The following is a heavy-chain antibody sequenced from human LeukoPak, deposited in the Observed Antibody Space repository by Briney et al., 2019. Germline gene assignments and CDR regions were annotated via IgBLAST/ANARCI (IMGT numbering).Heavy chain of an antibody. CDR2: ISSSSSYI. D-gene: IGHD5-18*01. CDR3: ARRGYSYGQEYFQH. V-gene: IGHV3-21*01. Sequence: GGSLRLSCAASGFTFSSYSMNWVRQAPGKGLEWVSSISSSSSYIYYADSVKGRFTISRDNAKNSLYLQMSSLRAEDTAVYYCARRGYSYGQEYFQHWGQGTLVTVSS. J-gene: IGHJ1*01. CDR1: GFTFSSYS.